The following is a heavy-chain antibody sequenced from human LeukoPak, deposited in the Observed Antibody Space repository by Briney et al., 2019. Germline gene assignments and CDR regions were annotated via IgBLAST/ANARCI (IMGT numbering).Heavy chain of an antibody. CDR2: IKSKANGETT. V-gene: IGHV3-15*01. CDR1: GFTFGDAW. J-gene: IGHJ4*02. CDR3: AWGGDYFDF. D-gene: IGHD3-16*01. Sequence: PGGSLRLSCSASGFTFGDAWMGWVRQAPGKGLEWVGRIKSKANGETTHFAAPVKGRFTISRDDSKNTLYLQMNGLKTEDTAVYYCAWGGDYFDFWGRGTLVTVSS.